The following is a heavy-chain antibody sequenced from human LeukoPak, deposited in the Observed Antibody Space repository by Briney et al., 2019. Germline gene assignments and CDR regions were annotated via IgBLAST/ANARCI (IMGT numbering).Heavy chain of an antibody. Sequence: SETLSLTCAVYGGSFRGYYWTWIRQPPGKGLEWIGAINHSGSPNYNPSLKSRVTISVDTSKNRFSLKLSSVTATDTAVYYCARGVSVLWFGELFPTDNWFDPWGQGTLVTVSS. D-gene: IGHD3-10*01. V-gene: IGHV4-34*01. CDR1: GGSFRGYY. CDR2: INHSGSP. J-gene: IGHJ5*02. CDR3: ARGVSVLWFGELFPTDNWFDP.